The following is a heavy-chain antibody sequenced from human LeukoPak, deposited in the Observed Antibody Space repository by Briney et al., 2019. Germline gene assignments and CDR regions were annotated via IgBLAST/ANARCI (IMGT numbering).Heavy chain of an antibody. Sequence: GESLKISCKASGYSFTSYLIAWVRQMPGKGLEWMGIIHPGDSDTRYSPSFQGQVTISANKSISTAYLQWSSLKASDTAMYYCARSPSLVDTAMKGRHNWFDPWGQGTLVTVSS. CDR1: GYSFTSYL. V-gene: IGHV5-51*01. J-gene: IGHJ5*02. D-gene: IGHD5-18*01. CDR3: ARSPSLVDTAMKGRHNWFDP. CDR2: IHPGDSDT.